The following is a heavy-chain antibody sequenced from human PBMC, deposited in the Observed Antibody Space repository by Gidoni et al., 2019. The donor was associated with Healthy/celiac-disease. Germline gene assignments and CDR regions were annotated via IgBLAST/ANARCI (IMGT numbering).Heavy chain of an antibody. D-gene: IGHD1-7*01. V-gene: IGHV3-30-3*01. CDR2: ISYDGSNK. J-gene: IGHJ4*02. Sequence: QVQLVESGGGVVQPGRSLRLSCAASGFTFSRYAMHWVRQAPGKGLEWVAVISYDGSNKYYADSVKGRFTISRDNSKNTLYLQMNSLRAEDTAVYYCARDFRITGTNTAIDYRGQGTLVTVSS. CDR3: ARDFRITGTNTAIDY. CDR1: GFTFSRYA.